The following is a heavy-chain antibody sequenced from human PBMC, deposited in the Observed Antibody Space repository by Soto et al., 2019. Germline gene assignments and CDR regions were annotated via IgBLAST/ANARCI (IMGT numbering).Heavy chain of an antibody. CDR2: IKQDGSEN. Sequence: PGGSLRLSCAASGFTFSNYWMTWVRQAPGKGLEWVANIKQDGSENYYVDSVKGRFTISRDNAKNTLYLQMNSLRAEDTAVYYCARRGSGSYYDYWGQGTQVTVSS. CDR1: GFTFSNYW. CDR3: ARRGSGSYYDY. V-gene: IGHV3-7*03. D-gene: IGHD1-26*01. J-gene: IGHJ4*02.